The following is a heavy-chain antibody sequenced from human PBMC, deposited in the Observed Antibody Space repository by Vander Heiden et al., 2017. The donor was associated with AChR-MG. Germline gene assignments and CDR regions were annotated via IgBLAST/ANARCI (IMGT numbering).Heavy chain of an antibody. CDR3: VRGPSYGDRADYFDF. CDR1: GSRCRRPW. J-gene: IGHJ4*02. V-gene: IGHV3-7*03. D-gene: IGHD4-17*01. Sequence: EVQLRGSGGGLVQPGGSLRLPCAAPGSRCRRPWMRLARQGPGKGLECVANIKKDGSETYYVDSVKGRFTIFRDNAENSLYLQMNSLRAEDTALYYCVRGPSYGDRADYFDFWGQGTPVTVSS. CDR2: IKKDGSET.